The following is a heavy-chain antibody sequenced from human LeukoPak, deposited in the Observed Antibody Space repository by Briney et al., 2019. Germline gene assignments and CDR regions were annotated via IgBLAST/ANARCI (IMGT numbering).Heavy chain of an antibody. J-gene: IGHJ4*02. V-gene: IGHV3-30-3*01. CDR2: ISYDGSNK. D-gene: IGHD5-12*01. CDR1: GFTFSSYA. Sequence: GGSLRLSCAASGFTFSSYAMHWVRQAPGKGLEWVAVISYDGSNKYYADSVKGRFTISRDNAKDSLYLQLSSLRAEDTAVYYCASLSGYGRDYWGQGTLVTVSS. CDR3: ASLSGYGRDY.